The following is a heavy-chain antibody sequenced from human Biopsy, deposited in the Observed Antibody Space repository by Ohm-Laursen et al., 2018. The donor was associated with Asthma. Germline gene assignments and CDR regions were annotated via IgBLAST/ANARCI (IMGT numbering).Heavy chain of an antibody. J-gene: IGHJ4*02. V-gene: IGHV3-23*01. D-gene: IGHD6-19*01. CDR3: ARGDSSGWSHYYFDY. Sequence: SLRLSCAAAGFTFSNYVMSWVRQAPGKGLEWVSSITGSGGFTYYADSVKGRFTISRDKSDNTLYLQMHSLRVEDTAVYYCARGDSSGWSHYYFDYWGQGTLVTVSS. CDR2: ITGSGGFT. CDR1: GFTFSNYV.